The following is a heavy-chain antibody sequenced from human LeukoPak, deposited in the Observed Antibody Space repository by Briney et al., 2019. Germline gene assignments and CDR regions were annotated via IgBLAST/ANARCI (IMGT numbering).Heavy chain of an antibody. Sequence: PGRSLRLSCAASGFTFSSYAMHWVRQAPGKGLEWVAVISYDGSNKYYADSVKGRFTISRDNSKNTLYLQMNSLRAEDTAVYYCAKVHLPHYYDSSGYLRWFDPWGQGTLVTVSS. V-gene: IGHV3-30*04. D-gene: IGHD3-22*01. CDR2: ISYDGSNK. J-gene: IGHJ5*02. CDR3: AKVHLPHYYDSSGYLRWFDP. CDR1: GFTFSSYA.